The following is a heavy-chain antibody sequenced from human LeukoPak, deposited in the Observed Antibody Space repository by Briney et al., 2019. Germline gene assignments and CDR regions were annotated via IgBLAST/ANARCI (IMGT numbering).Heavy chain of an antibody. J-gene: IGHJ4*02. CDR2: ISSNGGTT. CDR3: ARLGYCSGGSCYVDY. CDR1: GFTFSSYS. V-gene: IGHV3-64*01. Sequence: GGSLRLSCAASGFTFSSYSMHWVRQAPGKGLEYVSTISSNGGTTYYANSVKGRFTIFRGNSKNTLYLQMGSLRDEDMAVYYCARLGYCSGGSCYVDYWGQGALVTVSS. D-gene: IGHD2-15*01.